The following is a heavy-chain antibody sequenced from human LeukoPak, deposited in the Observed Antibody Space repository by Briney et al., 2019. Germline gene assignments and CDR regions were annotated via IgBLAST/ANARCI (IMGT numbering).Heavy chain of an antibody. CDR3: ARRSKSYSSGWYDAFDM. D-gene: IGHD6-19*01. CDR1: GYSFTNYW. J-gene: IGHJ3*02. CDR2: IYPDDSDT. Sequence: GESLKISCKGSGYSFTNYWIGWVRQMPGKGLEWMGIIYPDDSDTRNGPSFQGQVTISADKSISTAYLQWSSLQASDTAMYYCARRSKSYSSGWYDAFDMWGQGTMVTVSS. V-gene: IGHV5-51*01.